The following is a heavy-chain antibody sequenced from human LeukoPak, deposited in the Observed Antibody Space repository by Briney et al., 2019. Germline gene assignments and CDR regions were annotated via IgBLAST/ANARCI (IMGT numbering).Heavy chain of an antibody. D-gene: IGHD3-22*01. J-gene: IGHJ4*02. CDR2: LNPSGGNT. Sequence: GASVKVSCKASGYTFTSYYMHWVRQAPGQGLEWVGILNPSGGNTGYAQKFQGRVTMTRDTSTSTVYMELSSLRSDDTAVYYCAREPDPYYYDSSGYSIDYWGQGTLVTVSS. CDR1: GYTFTSYY. V-gene: IGHV1-46*01. CDR3: AREPDPYYYDSSGYSIDY.